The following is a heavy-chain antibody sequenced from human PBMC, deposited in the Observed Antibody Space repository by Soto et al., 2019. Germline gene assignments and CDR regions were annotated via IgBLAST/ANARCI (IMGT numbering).Heavy chain of an antibody. V-gene: IGHV4-30-2*01. D-gene: IGHD4-17*01. CDR1: GGSISSGGYS. CDR3: ATSGPLVLDDYGDYENWYFDL. Sequence: QLQLQESGSGLVKPSQTLSLTCAVSGGSISSGGYSWSWIRQPPGKGLEWIGYIYHSGSTYYNPSLKSRVTISVDRSKNQFSLKLSSVTAADTAVYYCATSGPLVLDDYGDYENWYFDLWGRDTLVTVSS. J-gene: IGHJ2*01. CDR2: IYHSGST.